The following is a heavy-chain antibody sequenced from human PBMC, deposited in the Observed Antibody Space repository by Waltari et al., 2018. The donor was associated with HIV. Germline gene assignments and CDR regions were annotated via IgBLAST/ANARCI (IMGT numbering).Heavy chain of an antibody. CDR2: IGGSDNLT. Sequence: EVHFAASGGGLVQPGGSRRRSCVISGLTRSTRPLTWVRQAPGKGIQWVSSIGGSDNLTHYADSVRDRFIISRDDSQNTMSLQMDSLTINDTAVYYCAKEAAVSAGPLDSWGQGIVVIVSS. CDR1: GLTRSTRP. CDR3: AKEAAVSAGPLDS. V-gene: IGHV3-23*04. J-gene: IGHJ4*02. D-gene: IGHD6-19*01.